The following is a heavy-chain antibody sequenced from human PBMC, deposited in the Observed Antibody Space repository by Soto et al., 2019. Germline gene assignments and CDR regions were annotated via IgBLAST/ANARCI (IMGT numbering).Heavy chain of an antibody. CDR1: GLPFSTYA. J-gene: IGHJ4*02. CDR3: SRDTGVRVILGY. V-gene: IGHV3-30-3*01. Sequence: GGPLRLSCEASGLPFSTYAMHWVRQAPGKGLEWVAVILSDGSNKYYADSVKGRLPISRDNSKDTLYLQMKSLGAEDTAVYSCSRDTGVRVILGYWGQGTLVTVSS. CDR2: ILSDGSNK. D-gene: IGHD3-10*01.